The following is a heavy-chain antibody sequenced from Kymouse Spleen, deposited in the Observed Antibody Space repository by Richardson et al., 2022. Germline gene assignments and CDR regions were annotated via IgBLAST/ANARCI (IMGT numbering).Heavy chain of an antibody. CDR2: ISWNSGSI. J-gene: IGHJ6*02. D-gene: IGHD3-9*01. Sequence: EVQLVESGGGLVQPGRSLRLSCAASGFTFDDYAMHWVRQAPGKGLEWVSGISWNSGSIGYADSVKGRFTISRDNAKNSLYLQMNSLRAEDTALYYCAKLTGYYGGMDVWGQGTTVTVSS. V-gene: IGHV3-9*01. CDR1: GFTFDDYA. CDR3: AKLTGYYGGMDV.